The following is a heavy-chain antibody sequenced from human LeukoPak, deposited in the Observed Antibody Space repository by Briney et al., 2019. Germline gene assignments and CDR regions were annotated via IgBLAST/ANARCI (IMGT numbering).Heavy chain of an antibody. Sequence: GGSLRLSCAASGFSFTNSGMTWVRQAPGRGLEWVSTISGRGTFTYYADSLKGRFTLSRDNSKNTLFLQTNSLSAEDTAVYYCARTYFDILTGYYKSFDAFDIWGQGTMVTVSS. V-gene: IGHV3-23*01. CDR3: ARTYFDILTGYYKSFDAFDI. D-gene: IGHD3-9*01. CDR2: ISGRGTFT. CDR1: GFSFTNSG. J-gene: IGHJ3*02.